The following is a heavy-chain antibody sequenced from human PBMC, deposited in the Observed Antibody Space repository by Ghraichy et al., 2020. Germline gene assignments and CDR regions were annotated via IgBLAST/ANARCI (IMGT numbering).Heavy chain of an antibody. J-gene: IGHJ4*02. CDR1: GFTFDDYA. D-gene: IGHD3-3*01. CDR3: AIGHRHYDFWSGYLWGARGY. Sequence: LSLTCAASGFTFDDYAMHWVRQAPGKGLEWVSGISWNSGSIGYADSVKGRFTISRDNAKNSLYLQMNSLRAEDTALYYCAIGHRHYDFWSGYLWGARGYWGQGTLVTVSS. V-gene: IGHV3-9*01. CDR2: ISWNSGSI.